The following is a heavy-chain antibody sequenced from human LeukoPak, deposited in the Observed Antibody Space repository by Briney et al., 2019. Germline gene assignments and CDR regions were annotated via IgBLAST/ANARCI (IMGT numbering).Heavy chain of an antibody. J-gene: IGHJ4*02. CDR3: ASELRWQPH. D-gene: IGHD4-23*01. Sequence: ASVKVSCKASGYTFTSYDINWVRQASGQGLEWMGWMNPNSGNTGYAQKFQGRIIMTRDTSISTAYLELSSLRSEDTAVYYCASELRWQPHWGQGTLVTVSS. CDR2: MNPNSGNT. CDR1: GYTFTSYD. V-gene: IGHV1-8*01.